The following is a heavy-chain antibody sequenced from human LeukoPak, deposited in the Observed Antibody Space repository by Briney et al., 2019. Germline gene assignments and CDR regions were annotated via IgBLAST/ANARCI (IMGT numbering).Heavy chain of an antibody. CDR2: VNPSGGST. V-gene: IGHV1-46*01. J-gene: IGHJ4*02. CDR3: AREGAVVVVAAVLDS. CDR1: GYTFTSYY. Sequence: ASVKVSCKASGYTFTSYYMHWVRQAPGQGLEWMGIVNPSGGSTSYAQKFQGRVTMTRDTSTSTVYMELSSLRSEDTAVYYCAREGAVVVVAAVLDSWGQGTLVTVSS. D-gene: IGHD2-15*01.